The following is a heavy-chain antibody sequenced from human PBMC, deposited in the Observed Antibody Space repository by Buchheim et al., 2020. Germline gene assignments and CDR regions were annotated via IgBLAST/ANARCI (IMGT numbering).Heavy chain of an antibody. J-gene: IGHJ4*02. Sequence: QLVESGGGLVQPGGSLRLSCAASGFTFSRYWMIWVRQAPGKGLEWVANIKQDGTEKYYVDSVKGRFTISRDNAKNSLYPQMNSLRAEDTAVYYCASGRALDYWGQGTL. CDR3: ASGRALDY. CDR2: IKQDGTEK. V-gene: IGHV3-7*01. CDR1: GFTFSRYW.